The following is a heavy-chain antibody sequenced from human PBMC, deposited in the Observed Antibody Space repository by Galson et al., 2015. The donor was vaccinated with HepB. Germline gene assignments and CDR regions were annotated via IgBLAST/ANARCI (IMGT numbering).Heavy chain of an antibody. D-gene: IGHD6-19*01. CDR1: GFTFSSYA. J-gene: IGHJ4*02. CDR3: AKGLGRQGGWYGY. CDR2: ISGSGGST. V-gene: IGHV3-23*01. Sequence: SLRLSCAASGFTFSSYAMSWVRQAPGKGLEWVSAISGSGGSTYYADSVKGRFTISRDNSKNTLYLQMNSLRAEDTAVYYCAKGLGRQGGWYGYWGQGTLVTVSS.